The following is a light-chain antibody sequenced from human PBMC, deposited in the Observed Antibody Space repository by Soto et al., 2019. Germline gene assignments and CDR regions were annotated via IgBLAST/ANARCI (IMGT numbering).Light chain of an antibody. CDR1: QSVSSSY. V-gene: IGKV3-20*01. CDR2: GAS. J-gene: IGKJ4*01. Sequence: EIVLTQSPGTLSLSPGERATLSCRASQSVSSSYLAWYQQKPGQAPRLLIYGASSRATGIPDRFSGSGSGTDFTLTISRLEPEDFAVYYCQQYGSSPLITFGGGTKGEIK. CDR3: QQYGSSPLIT.